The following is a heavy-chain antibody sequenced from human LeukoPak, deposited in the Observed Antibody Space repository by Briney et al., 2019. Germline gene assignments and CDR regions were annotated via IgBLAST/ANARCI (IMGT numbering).Heavy chain of an antibody. Sequence: GGSLRLSCAASGFTFSSYSMNWVRQAPGKGLVWVSRINTDGSSTSYADSVKGRFTISRDNAKNTLYLQMNSLRAEDTAVYYCARKGAGSTSWAPFDYWGQGTLVTVSS. J-gene: IGHJ4*02. CDR1: GFTFSSYS. D-gene: IGHD2-2*01. CDR3: ARKGAGSTSWAPFDY. CDR2: INTDGSST. V-gene: IGHV3-74*01.